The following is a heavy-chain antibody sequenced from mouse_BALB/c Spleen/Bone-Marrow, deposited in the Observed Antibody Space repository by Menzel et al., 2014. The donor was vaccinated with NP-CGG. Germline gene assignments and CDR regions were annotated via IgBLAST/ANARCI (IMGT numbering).Heavy chain of an antibody. CDR3: TRGAYYDYSYYAMDY. CDR2: IYSGNSDT. V-gene: IGHV1-5*01. Sequence: EVHLQQSGTVLARPGASVKMSCKASGYSFXSYWMHWVKQRPGQGLEWIGAIYSGNSDTSYNQKFKGKAKLTAVTSASTAYMELSSLTNEDSAVYYCTRGAYYDYSYYAMDYWGQGTSVIVSS. CDR1: GYSFXSYW. J-gene: IGHJ4*01. D-gene: IGHD2-4*01.